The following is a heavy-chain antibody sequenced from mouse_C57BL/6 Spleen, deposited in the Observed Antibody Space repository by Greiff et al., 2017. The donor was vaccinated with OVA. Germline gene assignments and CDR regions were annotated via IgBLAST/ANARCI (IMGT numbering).Heavy chain of an antibody. Sequence: EVKVVESGGGLVQPGGSMKLSCVASGFTFSNYWMNWVRQSPEKGLEWVAQIRLKSDNYATHYAESVKGRFTISRDDSKSSVYLQMNNLRAEDTGIYYCTLSNYLYYAMDYWGQGTSVTVSS. CDR1: GFTFSNYW. V-gene: IGHV6-3*01. CDR3: TLSNYLYYAMDY. D-gene: IGHD2-5*01. CDR2: IRLKSDNYAT. J-gene: IGHJ4*01.